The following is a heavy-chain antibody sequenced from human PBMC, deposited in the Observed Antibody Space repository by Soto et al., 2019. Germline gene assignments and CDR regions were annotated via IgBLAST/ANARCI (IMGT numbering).Heavy chain of an antibody. J-gene: IGHJ4*02. CDR3: ARGGSWSVSAYFDY. D-gene: IGHD6-13*01. Sequence: ASVKVSCKASGYTFTSYAMHWVRQAPGQRLEWMGWINAGNGNTKYSQKFQGRVTITRDTSASTAYMELSSLRSEDTAVYYCARGGSWSVSAYFDYWGQGTLVTVSS. CDR2: INAGNGNT. CDR1: GYTFTSYA. V-gene: IGHV1-3*01.